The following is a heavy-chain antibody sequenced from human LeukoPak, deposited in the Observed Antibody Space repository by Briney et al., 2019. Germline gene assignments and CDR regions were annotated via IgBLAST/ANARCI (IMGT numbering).Heavy chain of an antibody. Sequence: SQTLSLTCAISGDSVSSNSAAWNWIRQSPSRGLEWLGRTYYRSKWYNDYAVSVKSRITINPDTSKNQFSLQLNSVTPEDTAVYYCARDFSAGGGSYYWVYYFDYWGQGTLVTVSS. CDR2: TYYRSKWYN. CDR3: ARDFSAGGGSYYWVYYFDY. V-gene: IGHV6-1*01. D-gene: IGHD1-26*01. J-gene: IGHJ4*02. CDR1: GDSVSSNSAA.